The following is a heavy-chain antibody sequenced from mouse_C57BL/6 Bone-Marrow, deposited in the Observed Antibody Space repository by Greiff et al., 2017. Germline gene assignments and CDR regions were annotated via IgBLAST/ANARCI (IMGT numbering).Heavy chain of an antibody. Sequence: EVKLMESGEGLVKPGGSLKLSCAASGFTFSSYAMSWVRQTPEKRLEWVAYISSGGDYIYYADTLKGRFTISRDNARNTPYLQMSSLKSEDTAMYYCTGFITTVVAPYAMDDWGQGASVTVSS. CDR1: GFTFSSYA. V-gene: IGHV5-9-1*02. J-gene: IGHJ4*01. D-gene: IGHD1-1*01. CDR3: TGFITTVVAPYAMDD. CDR2: ISSGGDYI.